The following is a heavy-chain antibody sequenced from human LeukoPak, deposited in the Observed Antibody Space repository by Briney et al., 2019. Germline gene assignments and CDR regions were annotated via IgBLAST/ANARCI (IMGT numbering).Heavy chain of an antibody. J-gene: IGHJ4*02. CDR2: ISNDGSNK. CDR1: GFTFSSYG. D-gene: IGHD1-26*01. V-gene: IGHV3-30*18. CDR3: AKVSGSYSGPIDF. Sequence: GGSLRLSCAASGFTFSSYGMHWVRQAPGKGLEWVAIISNDGSNKYYADSVKGRFTISRDNSENTLYLQMNSLRAEDTAVYYCAKVSGSYSGPIDFWGQGTLVTVSS.